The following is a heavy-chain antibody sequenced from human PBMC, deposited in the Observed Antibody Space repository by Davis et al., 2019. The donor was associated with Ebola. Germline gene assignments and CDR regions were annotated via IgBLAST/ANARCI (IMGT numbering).Heavy chain of an antibody. Sequence: PSETLSLTCTVSGGSISSYYWSWIRQPPGKGLEWIGIVYDGGRTNYRPSLKSRATISADTSKNQFSLMLRSVTAADTAVYYCVRFGHGAYWGQGILVTVSS. V-gene: IGHV4-59*01. CDR3: VRFGHGAY. D-gene: IGHD3-16*01. J-gene: IGHJ4*02. CDR1: GGSISSYY. CDR2: VYDGGRT.